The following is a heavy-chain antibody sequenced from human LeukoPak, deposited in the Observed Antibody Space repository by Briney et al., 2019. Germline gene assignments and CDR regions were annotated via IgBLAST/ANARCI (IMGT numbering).Heavy chain of an antibody. CDR3: AKEIDTLGTNAFDI. D-gene: IGHD2-15*01. V-gene: IGHV3-43*02. CDR2: ISGDGGST. Sequence: GVSLRLSCAASGFTFDDYAMHWVRQAPGKGLEWVSLISGDGGSTYYADSVRGRFTISRDNSKNSLYLQMDGLRTEDTAFYYCAKEIDTLGTNAFDIWGQGTMVTVSS. J-gene: IGHJ3*02. CDR1: GFTFDDYA.